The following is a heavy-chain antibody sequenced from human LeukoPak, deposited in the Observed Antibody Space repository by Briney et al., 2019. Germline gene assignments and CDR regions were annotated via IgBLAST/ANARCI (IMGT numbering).Heavy chain of an antibody. D-gene: IGHD3-22*01. Sequence: GASVKVSCKASGYTFTGYYMHWVRQAPGQGLEWMGWINPNSGGTNYAQKFQGRVTITADESTSTAYMELSSLRSEDTAVYYCARGPHDYDSSGYPLYFDYWGQGTLVTVSS. CDR2: INPNSGGT. V-gene: IGHV1-2*02. CDR3: ARGPHDYDSSGYPLYFDY. CDR1: GYTFTGYY. J-gene: IGHJ4*02.